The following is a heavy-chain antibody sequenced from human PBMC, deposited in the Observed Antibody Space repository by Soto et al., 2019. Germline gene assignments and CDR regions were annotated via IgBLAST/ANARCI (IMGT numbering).Heavy chain of an antibody. D-gene: IGHD3-16*02. CDR3: AKGPYRGVSGSDN. J-gene: IGHJ4*02. Sequence: LRLSCAASGFTFSSYGMHWVRQAPGKGLEWVAVISYDGSKKYYADPVKGRFTISRDNSKNTLYLQMNSLRADDTAVYYCAKGPYRGVSGSDNWGQGTLVTVSS. CDR1: GFTFSSYG. CDR2: ISYDGSKK. V-gene: IGHV3-30*18.